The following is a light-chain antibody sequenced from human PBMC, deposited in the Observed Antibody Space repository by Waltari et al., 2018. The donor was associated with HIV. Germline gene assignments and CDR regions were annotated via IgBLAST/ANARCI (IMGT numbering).Light chain of an antibody. CDR3: QSYDDTVSLEV. Sequence: QSVLTQPPSVSGAPGQRVTISCTGSTSNIRGHPVHWFRQLPGAAPKLLIYDDDVRPSGVSDRFSGSKSDTSASLAIAGLQAEDEVDYYCQSYDDTVSLEVFGGGTRLTVL. V-gene: IGLV1-40*01. J-gene: IGLJ2*01. CDR1: TSNIRGHP. CDR2: DDD.